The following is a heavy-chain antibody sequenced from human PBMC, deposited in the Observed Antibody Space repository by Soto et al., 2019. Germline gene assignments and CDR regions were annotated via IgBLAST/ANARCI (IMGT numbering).Heavy chain of an antibody. Sequence: PGGSLRLSCAASGFTFSTYWMHWVRQVPGKGLVWVSRIKGDGSSLSYADSVKGRFTIPRDNVENTVYLQMGSLRADDTALYYCARGLKNYCGVDVWGQGTTVTVSS. CDR1: GFTFSTYW. J-gene: IGHJ6*02. CDR2: IKGDGSSL. CDR3: ARGLKNYCGVDV. V-gene: IGHV3-74*01.